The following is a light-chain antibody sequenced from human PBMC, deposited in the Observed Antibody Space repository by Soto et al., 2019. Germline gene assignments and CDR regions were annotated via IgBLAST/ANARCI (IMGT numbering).Light chain of an antibody. V-gene: IGLV2-14*02. J-gene: IGLJ1*01. CDR1: SSDVGSYNL. Sequence: QSVLTQPASVSGSPGQSITISCTGASSDVGSYNLVSWYQQHPGKAPKLMIYEVNKRPSGVPDRFSGSKSGNTASLTVSGLQAEDEADYYCTSHAGTINFPYIFGTGTKV. CDR2: EVN. CDR3: TSHAGTINFPYI.